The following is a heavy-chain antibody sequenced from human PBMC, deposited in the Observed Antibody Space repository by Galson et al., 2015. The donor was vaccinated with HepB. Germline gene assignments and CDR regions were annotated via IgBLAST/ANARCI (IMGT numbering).Heavy chain of an antibody. V-gene: IGHV3-33*08. Sequence: SLRLSCAASGFTFSSYGMHWVRQAPGKGLEWVAVIWYDGSNKYYADSVKGRFTISRDNSKNTLYLQMNSLRAEDTAVYYCARGDYGADFDYWGQGTLVTVSS. D-gene: IGHD4-17*01. CDR2: IWYDGSNK. CDR1: GFTFSSYG. J-gene: IGHJ4*02. CDR3: ARGDYGADFDY.